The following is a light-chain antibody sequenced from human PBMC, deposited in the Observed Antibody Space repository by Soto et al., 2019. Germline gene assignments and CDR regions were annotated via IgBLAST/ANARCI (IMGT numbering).Light chain of an antibody. CDR1: SGTIVSYY. CDR3: QSDDSDSRVV. CDR2: EDN. Sequence: NFMLTQPHSVSESPGKTVTISCTRSSGTIVSYYVHWYQQLPGRAPTTLIYEDNQRPSGVPDRFSGSIDSSSNSAPLTIAVLTTEDEADYYCQSDDSDSRVVFGGGTKLTVL. J-gene: IGLJ2*01. V-gene: IGLV6-57*04.